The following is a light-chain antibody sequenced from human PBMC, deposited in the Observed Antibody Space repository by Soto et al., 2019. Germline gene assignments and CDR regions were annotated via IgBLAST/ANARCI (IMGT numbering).Light chain of an antibody. J-gene: IGLJ1*01. CDR2: DDN. CDR3: GSWDSSLSAYV. CDR1: SSNIGGNS. Sequence: QSVLTQPPSVSAAPGQKVTISCSGGSSNIGGNSVSWYQQLPGTAPKLLIYDDNKRPSGIPDRFPGSKSGTSATLGITGFQTGDEADYYCGSWDSSLSAYVFGTGTKVTVL. V-gene: IGLV1-51*01.